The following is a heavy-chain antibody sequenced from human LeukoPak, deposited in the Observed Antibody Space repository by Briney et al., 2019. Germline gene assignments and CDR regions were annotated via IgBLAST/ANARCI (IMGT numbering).Heavy chain of an antibody. J-gene: IGHJ4*02. CDR3: ARDQRHNYDILTGFSYYFDY. V-gene: IGHV3-30-3*01. CDR2: ISYDGSNK. CDR1: GFTFSSYA. D-gene: IGHD3-9*01. Sequence: GGSLRLSCAASGFTFSSYAMHWVRQAPGKGLEWVAVISYDGSNKYYADSVKGRFTISRDNSKNTLYLQMNSLRAEDTAVYYCARDQRHNYDILTGFSYYFDYWGQGTLVTVSS.